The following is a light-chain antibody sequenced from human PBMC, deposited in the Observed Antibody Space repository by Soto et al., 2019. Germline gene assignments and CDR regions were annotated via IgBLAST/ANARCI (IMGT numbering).Light chain of an antibody. CDR1: ESIDSW. Sequence: DIPMTQSPSTLSASVGDRVTISCRASESIDSWLAWYQQKPGKAPKLLIYKASSLESGVPSRFSGSGSGTEFTLTISSLQPDDFATHYCQQYNSNLLTFGGGTKVEIK. CDR3: QQYNSNLLT. J-gene: IGKJ4*01. CDR2: KAS. V-gene: IGKV1-5*03.